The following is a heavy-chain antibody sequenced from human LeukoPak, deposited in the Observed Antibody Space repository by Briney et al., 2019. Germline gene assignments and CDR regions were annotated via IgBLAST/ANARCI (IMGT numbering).Heavy chain of an antibody. J-gene: IGHJ4*02. CDR3: ARDQGLLVVAGRFGY. D-gene: IGHD6-19*01. CDR1: GFTFSSYS. Sequence: GGSLRLSCAASGFTFSSYSMNWVRQAPGKGLEWVSYISSSNSYIYNADSVKGRFTISRDNAKNSLYLQMHSLRAEDTAVYYCARDQGLLVVAGRFGYWGQGTLVTVSS. V-gene: IGHV3-21*05. CDR2: ISSSNSYI.